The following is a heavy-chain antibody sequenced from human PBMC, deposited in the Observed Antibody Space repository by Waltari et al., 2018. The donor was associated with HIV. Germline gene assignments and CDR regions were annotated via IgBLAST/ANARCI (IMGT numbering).Heavy chain of an antibody. J-gene: IGHJ6*02. V-gene: IGHV1-69*01. Sequence: QVQLVQSGAEVKKTGSSVKVSCKASGGTFSSYAISWVRQAPGQGLEWMGGIIPIFGTANYAQKFQGRVTITADESASTAYMELSSLRSEDTAVYYCARARPNGSWYSFVPDYYYYYGMDVWGQGTTVTVSS. D-gene: IGHD6-13*01. CDR1: GGTFSSYA. CDR2: IIPIFGTA. CDR3: ARARPNGSWYSFVPDYYYYYGMDV.